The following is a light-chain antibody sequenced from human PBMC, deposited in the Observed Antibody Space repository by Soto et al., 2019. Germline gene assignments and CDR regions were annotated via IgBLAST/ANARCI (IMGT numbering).Light chain of an antibody. CDR1: QSISSY. V-gene: IGKV1-39*01. CDR2: AAS. CDR3: QQSYSTPSS. J-gene: IGKJ1*01. Sequence: DIQMTQSPSSLSASVGDRVTITCRASQSISSYLNWYQQKPGKAPKLLIYAASSLQSGVPSRFSGSGSGTDLTLTMSSLQPQDFATYYCQQSYSTPSSFGQGTKVQIK.